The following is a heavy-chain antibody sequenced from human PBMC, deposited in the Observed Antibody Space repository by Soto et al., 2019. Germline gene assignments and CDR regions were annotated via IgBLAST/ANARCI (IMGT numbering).Heavy chain of an antibody. D-gene: IGHD6-13*01. Sequence: GSLRLSCAASGFSFSDYAMGWVRQAPGKGLEWVSVISESGGSTHYADSVRGRFTVSRDNSKNSLSLRMNSLRDEDTAVYFCAKRSPYSSGWYSPIFDYWGQGA. J-gene: IGHJ4*02. CDR2: ISESGGST. CDR1: GFSFSDYA. V-gene: IGHV3-23*01. CDR3: AKRSPYSSGWYSPIFDY.